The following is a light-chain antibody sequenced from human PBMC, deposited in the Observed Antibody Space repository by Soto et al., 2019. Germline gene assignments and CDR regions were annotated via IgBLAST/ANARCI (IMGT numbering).Light chain of an antibody. V-gene: IGKV3-20*01. CDR2: GAS. CDR1: QSVSSSY. Sequence: EIVLTQSPGTLYLSPGERATLSCSASQSVSSSYLAWYQQKPGQAPRLLIYGASSRATGIPDRFSGSGSGSDFTLTISILEPEDVAVYYWQQYCSSAPMYPFGQATK. J-gene: IGKJ2*01. CDR3: QQYCSSAPMYP.